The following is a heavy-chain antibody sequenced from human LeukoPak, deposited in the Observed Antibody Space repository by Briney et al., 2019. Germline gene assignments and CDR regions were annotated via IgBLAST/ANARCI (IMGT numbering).Heavy chain of an antibody. J-gene: IGHJ4*02. Sequence: GGSLRLSCAASGFTFSNYWMHWVRQAPGKGLVWVSRINSDGRSTNYADSVKGRFTISRDNAKNTLYLQMNSLRAEDTAVYYCAKDLWFGPYYFDYWGQGTLVTVSS. D-gene: IGHD3-10*01. CDR1: GFTFSNYW. CDR2: INSDGRST. CDR3: AKDLWFGPYYFDY. V-gene: IGHV3-74*01.